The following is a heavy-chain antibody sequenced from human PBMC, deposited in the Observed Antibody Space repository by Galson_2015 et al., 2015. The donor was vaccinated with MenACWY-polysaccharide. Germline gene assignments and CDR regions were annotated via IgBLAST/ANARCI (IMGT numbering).Heavy chain of an antibody. CDR1: GYTFTDYY. Sequence: SVKVSCKASGYTFTDYYMHWVRQAPGQGLERMGWINPKSGDTKYAQKFQGRVTMTRDTSISTAYIELSRLRSDDTAMYYCARDLVGAGDWYDPWGQGTLVTVSS. CDR3: ARDLVGAGDWYDP. CDR2: INPKSGDT. D-gene: IGHD3-16*01. J-gene: IGHJ5*02. V-gene: IGHV1-2*02.